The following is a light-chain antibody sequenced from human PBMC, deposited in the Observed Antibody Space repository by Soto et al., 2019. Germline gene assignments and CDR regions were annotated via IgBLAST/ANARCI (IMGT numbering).Light chain of an antibody. CDR2: KAS. CDR3: QHYTSG. J-gene: IGKJ1*01. CDR1: QSISSW. Sequence: IQMTQSPSTLSASVGDRVTITCRASQSISSWMAWYQHKPGKAPKLLIYKASSLESGVPSRFSGSGSGTEFTLTISSLQPDDFATYYCQHYTSGFGQGTKVEIK. V-gene: IGKV1-5*03.